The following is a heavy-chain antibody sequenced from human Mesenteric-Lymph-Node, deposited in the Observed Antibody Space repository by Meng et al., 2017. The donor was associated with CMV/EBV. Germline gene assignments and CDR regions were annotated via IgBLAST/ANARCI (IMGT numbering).Heavy chain of an antibody. CDR1: GYSFTGHY. CDR2: INPDNGGT. V-gene: IGHV1-2*04. J-gene: IGHJ3*01. D-gene: IGHD3-10*01. CDR3: ARDSRGPTGAFDV. Sequence: ASVKVSCKTSGYSFTGHYIHWVRQTPGQGLEWMGWINPDNGGTNYAQKFRGWVTMSRDTSISTAYVDLNRLTSDDTAVYYCARDSRGPTGAFDVWGQGTMVTVSS.